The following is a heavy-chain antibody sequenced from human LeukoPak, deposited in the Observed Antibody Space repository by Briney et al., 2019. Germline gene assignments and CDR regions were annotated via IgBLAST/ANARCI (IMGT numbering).Heavy chain of an antibody. D-gene: IGHD6-13*01. CDR3: ARGHRSSWFDAFDI. CDR2: INDNGDTT. Sequence: GGSLRLSCAASGFTFSNYAFHWARQAPGKGLEYVSAINDNGDTTYYADSVKGRFTISRDISKNTLFLQMGGLRTEDMAVYYCARGHRSSWFDAFDIWGQGIMVTVSS. CDR1: GFTFSNYA. J-gene: IGHJ3*02. V-gene: IGHV3-64*02.